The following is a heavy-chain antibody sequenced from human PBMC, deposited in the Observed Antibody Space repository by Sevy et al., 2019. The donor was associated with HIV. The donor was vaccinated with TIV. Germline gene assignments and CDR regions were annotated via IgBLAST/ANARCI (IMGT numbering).Heavy chain of an antibody. Sequence: SETLSLTCTVSGGSISSSSYYWGWIRQPPGKGLEWIGSIYYSGSTYYNPSLKSRVTISVDTSKNQFSLKLTSVTAADTAVYYCARATLPLKKRGEYYFDYWGQGTLVTVSS. D-gene: IGHD3-16*01. CDR2: IYYSGST. V-gene: IGHV4-39*07. CDR1: GGSISSSSYY. CDR3: ARATLPLKKRGEYYFDY. J-gene: IGHJ4*02.